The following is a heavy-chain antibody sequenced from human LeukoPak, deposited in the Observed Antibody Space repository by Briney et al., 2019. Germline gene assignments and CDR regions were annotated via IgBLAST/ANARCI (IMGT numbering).Heavy chain of an antibody. CDR1: GFTFRSYA. J-gene: IGHJ4*02. V-gene: IGHV3-23*01. CDR3: ARDGYSYAGGGHDH. CDR2: ISGSGGST. Sequence: GGSLRLSCAASGFTFRSYAMSWVRQAPGKGLEWVSAISGSGGSTYYADSVKGRFTISRDNSKNTLYLQMNSLRAEDTAVYYCARDGYSYAGGGHDHWGQGTLVTVSS. D-gene: IGHD5-18*01.